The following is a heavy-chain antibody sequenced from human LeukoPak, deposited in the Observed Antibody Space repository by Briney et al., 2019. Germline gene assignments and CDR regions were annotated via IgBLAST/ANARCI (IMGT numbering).Heavy chain of an antibody. J-gene: IGHJ5*02. Sequence: SETLSLTCTVSGGSISSYYWSWIRQPAGKGLEWIGRIYTSGSTNYSPSLKSRVTMSVDTSKNQFSLKLSSVTAADTAVYYCARSSLLLWFGEISFDPWGQGTLVTVSS. V-gene: IGHV4-4*07. D-gene: IGHD3-10*01. CDR1: GGSISSYY. CDR3: ARSSLLLWFGEISFDP. CDR2: IYTSGST.